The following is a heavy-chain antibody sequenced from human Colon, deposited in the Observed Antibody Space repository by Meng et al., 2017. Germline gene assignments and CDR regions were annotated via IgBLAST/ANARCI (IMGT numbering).Heavy chain of an antibody. CDR2: IRSKANSYAT. Sequence: EWQVVGSGVGLVQPGGSLKLSCAASGFTFSGSAMHWVRQASGKGLEWVGRIRSKANSYATAYAASVKGRFTISRDDLKNTAYLQMNSLKTEDTAVYYCTGDTAMVRLGYWGQGTLVTVSS. D-gene: IGHD5-18*01. V-gene: IGHV3-73*02. J-gene: IGHJ4*02. CDR3: TGDTAMVRLGY. CDR1: GFTFSGSA.